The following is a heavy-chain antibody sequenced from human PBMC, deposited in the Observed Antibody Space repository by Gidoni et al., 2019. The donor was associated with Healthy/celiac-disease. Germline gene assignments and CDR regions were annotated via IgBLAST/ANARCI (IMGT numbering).Heavy chain of an antibody. CDR2: ISYDGSNK. J-gene: IGHJ3*02. CDR3: AKEGYYDSGAFDI. D-gene: IGHD3-10*01. CDR1: GFPFSSYG. V-gene: IGHV3-30*18. Sequence: QVQLVESGGGVVQPGRSLRLSCAASGFPFSSYGMHWVRQAPGKGLEWVAVISYDGSNKYYADSVKGRFTISRDNSKNTLYLQMNSLRAEDTAVYYCAKEGYYDSGAFDIWGQGTMVTVSS.